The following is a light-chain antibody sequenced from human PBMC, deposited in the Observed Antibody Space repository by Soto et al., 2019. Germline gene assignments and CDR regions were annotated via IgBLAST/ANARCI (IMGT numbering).Light chain of an antibody. CDR1: QSISSY. Sequence: DIQMTQSPSSLSASVGNRVTITCRASQSISSYLNWYQQKPGKAPKLLIYGASGLQSGVPSRFGGSGSGTDFTLTISSLQPEDFATYYCQQSYSAPYTFGQGTKLQSK. CDR2: GAS. V-gene: IGKV1-39*01. J-gene: IGKJ2*01. CDR3: QQSYSAPYT.